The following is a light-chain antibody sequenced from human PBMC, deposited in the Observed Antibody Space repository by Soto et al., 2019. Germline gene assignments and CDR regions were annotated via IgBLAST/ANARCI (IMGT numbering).Light chain of an antibody. V-gene: IGKV3-20*01. Sequence: EFVLTQSPGTLSLSLGERASVSCRGRQSVSSGHLAWYQQNPGQPPTLLIYGASSRATGIPDRFSGSGSGTNFTLTISRLEPEDFAVYYCQQYGSSPPWTFGQGTKVDIK. CDR1: QSVSSGH. CDR2: GAS. CDR3: QQYGSSPPWT. J-gene: IGKJ1*01.